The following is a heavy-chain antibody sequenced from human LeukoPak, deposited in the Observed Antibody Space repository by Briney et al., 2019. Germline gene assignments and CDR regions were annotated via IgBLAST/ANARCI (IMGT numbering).Heavy chain of an antibody. CDR3: ARDLGFCSEDL. CDR1: GFTFSNYF. J-gene: IGHJ4*02. CDR2: IRQDGNDK. V-gene: IGHV3-7*01. D-gene: IGHD3-3*01. Sequence: GGSLRLSCAASGFTFSNYFMSWVRQAPGKGLEWVANIRQDGNDKYYVDSVKGRFNIHRDNAKNLLYLQMDSLRVEDTAVYYCARDLGFCSEDLWGQGTLVIVSS.